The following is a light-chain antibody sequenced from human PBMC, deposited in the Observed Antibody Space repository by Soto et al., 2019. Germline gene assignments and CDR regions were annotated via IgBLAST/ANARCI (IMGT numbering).Light chain of an antibody. CDR1: SSDVGGYNY. CDR2: DVS. CDR3: SSYTSSSTWV. J-gene: IGLJ3*02. Sequence: QSALTQPASVSGSPGQSITISCTGTSSDVGGYNYVSWYQQHPGKAPKLMIYDVSNRPSGVSNRFSGSKSGNTASLPISGLQAEDEADYHCSSYTSSSTWVFAGGTKLTVL. V-gene: IGLV2-14*01.